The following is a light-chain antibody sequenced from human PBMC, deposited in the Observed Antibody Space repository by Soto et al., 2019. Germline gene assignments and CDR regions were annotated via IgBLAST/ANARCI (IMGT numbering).Light chain of an antibody. CDR1: HSVSNY. V-gene: IGKV1-39*01. J-gene: IGKJ4*01. CDR2: SSS. Sequence: DILMTQSPSSLSSSVGGRVTVTCRASHSVSNYVNWYQQKPGKAPKVLISSSSNLQSGVPSRFSGSRSGTNFTLTISSLQLEDFATYCCQQTFGMPPTFGGGTKVEIK. CDR3: QQTFGMPPT.